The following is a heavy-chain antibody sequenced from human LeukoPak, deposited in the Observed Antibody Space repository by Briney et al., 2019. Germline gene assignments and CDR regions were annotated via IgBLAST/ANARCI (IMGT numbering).Heavy chain of an antibody. CDR3: ARDLMIVVVTPFDY. CDR1: GFTFSSYW. Sequence: PGGSLRLSCAASGFTFSSYWMSWVRQAPGKGLEWVADIKQDGSEKYYVDSVKGRFTISRDNAKNSLYLQMNSLRAEDTAVYYCARDLMIVVVTPFDYWGQGTLVTVSS. V-gene: IGHV3-7*01. CDR2: IKQDGSEK. D-gene: IGHD3-22*01. J-gene: IGHJ4*02.